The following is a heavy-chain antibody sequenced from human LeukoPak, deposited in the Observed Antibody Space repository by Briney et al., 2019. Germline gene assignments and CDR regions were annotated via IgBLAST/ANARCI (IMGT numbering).Heavy chain of an antibody. CDR1: GFTFSRSW. J-gene: IGHJ4*02. Sequence: GGSLRLSCAASGFTFSRSWMHWVRQAPGKGLVWVSRINDDGSTTSYADSVKGRFTISRDNAKKTLFLQTNSLRAEDTGVYYCARGPAANSGNYYVGDYWGQGTLVTVSS. D-gene: IGHD1-26*01. CDR2: INDDGSTT. CDR3: ARGPAANSGNYYVGDY. V-gene: IGHV3-74*01.